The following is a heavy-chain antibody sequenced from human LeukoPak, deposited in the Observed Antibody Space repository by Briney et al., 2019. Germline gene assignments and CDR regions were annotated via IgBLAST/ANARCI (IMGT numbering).Heavy chain of an antibody. V-gene: IGHV4-61*02. CDR3: ARGQSGYPSPEEIWFDP. Sequence: PSETLSLTCTVSGGSLRSGSYYWSWIRHAAGKGLEWIGRIYTSGSTNHNPCLKSRVTISVDTSKNQFSLKLSSVTAADTAVYYCARGQSGYPSPEEIWFDPWGQGILVTVSS. J-gene: IGHJ5*02. D-gene: IGHD3-3*01. CDR2: IYTSGST. CDR1: GGSLRSGSYY.